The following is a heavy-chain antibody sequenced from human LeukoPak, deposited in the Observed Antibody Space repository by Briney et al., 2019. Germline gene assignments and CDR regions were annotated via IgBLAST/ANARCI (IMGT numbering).Heavy chain of an antibody. Sequence: GESLKISCEGSGYSFTDYWIGWVRQMSGEGLEWMGIIYPGDSDTRYSPSFQGQVTMSADKSISTTYLQWSSLRASDTAIYYCARKKGYADAWWDSWGQGTLVTVSS. J-gene: IGHJ5*02. CDR1: GYSFTDYW. D-gene: IGHD2-8*02. V-gene: IGHV5-51*01. CDR3: ARKKGYADAWWDS. CDR2: IYPGDSDT.